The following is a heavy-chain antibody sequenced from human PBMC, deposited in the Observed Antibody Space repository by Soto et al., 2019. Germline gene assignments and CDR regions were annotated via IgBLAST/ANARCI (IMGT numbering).Heavy chain of an antibody. CDR3: ARGKAFAGYWFDP. CDR2: IIPIFGTA. Sequence: PVKVSCQASAGTFSSYAVSWVRQAPGQGLEWMGGIIPIFGTANYAQKFQGRVTITADKSTSTAYMELSSLRSEDTAVYYCARGKAFAGYWFDPWGQGTLGTGSS. CDR1: AGTFSSYA. J-gene: IGHJ5*02. V-gene: IGHV1-69*06. D-gene: IGHD3-3*02.